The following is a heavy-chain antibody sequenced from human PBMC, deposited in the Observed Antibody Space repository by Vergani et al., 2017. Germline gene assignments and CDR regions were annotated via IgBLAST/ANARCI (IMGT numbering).Heavy chain of an antibody. CDR3: ARDELRDAFDL. D-gene: IGHD2-21*01. J-gene: IGHJ3*01. V-gene: IGHV3-30*02. CDR2: IRFDGSNK. Sequence: QVQLVESGGGVVQPGGSLRLSCVAFGFAFDTFGMHWVRQAPGKGLEWVALIRFDGSNKFYSESVRGRFSIDRDNSKKTHYLQMRGLTGDDTAMYYCARDELRDAFDLWGQGTLVIVSS. CDR1: GFAFDTFG.